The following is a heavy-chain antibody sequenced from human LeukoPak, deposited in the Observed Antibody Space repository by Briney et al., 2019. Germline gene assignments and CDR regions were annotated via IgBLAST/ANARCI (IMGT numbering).Heavy chain of an antibody. V-gene: IGHV3-23*01. CDR1: GFTFSSYA. Sequence: GGSLRLSCAASGFTFSSYAMSWVRQAPGKGLEWVSAISGSGGSTYYADSVKGRFTISRDNSKNSLYLQMNSLRAEDTAVYYCEGSSWYYYYYYMDVWGKGTTVTVSS. J-gene: IGHJ6*03. CDR3: EGSSWYYYYYYMDV. D-gene: IGHD6-13*01. CDR2: ISGSGGST.